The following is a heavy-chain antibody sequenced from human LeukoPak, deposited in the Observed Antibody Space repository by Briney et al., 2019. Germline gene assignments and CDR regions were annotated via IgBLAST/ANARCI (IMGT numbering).Heavy chain of an antibody. CDR1: GYTCTSYD. D-gene: IGHD3-22*01. J-gene: IGHJ4*02. CDR2: MNPNSGNT. CDR3: ARGLSGYYYDSSGYYGY. V-gene: IGHV1-8*01. Sequence: GASVKVSCKASGYTCTSYDINWVRQATGQGLEWMGWMNPNSGNTGYAQKFQGRVTMTRNTSISTAYMELSSLRSEDTAVYYCARGLSGYYYDSSGYYGYWGQGTLVTVSS.